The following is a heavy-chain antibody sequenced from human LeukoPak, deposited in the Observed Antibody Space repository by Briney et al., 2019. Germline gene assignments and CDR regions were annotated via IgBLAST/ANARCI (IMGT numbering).Heavy chain of an antibody. CDR1: GGSISSGGYY. J-gene: IGHJ6*02. CDR3: ARGPRGVATIFHYYYGMDV. V-gene: IGHV4-31*03. Sequence: SQTLSLTCTFSGGSISSGGYYWSWIRQHPGKGLEWIGYIYYSGSTYYNPSLKSRVTISVDTSKNQFSLKLSSVTAADTAVYYCARGPRGVATIFHYYYGMDVWGQGTTVTVSS. D-gene: IGHD5-12*01. CDR2: IYYSGST.